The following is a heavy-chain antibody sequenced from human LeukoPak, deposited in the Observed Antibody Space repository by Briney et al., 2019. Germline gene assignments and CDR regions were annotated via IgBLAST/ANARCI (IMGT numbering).Heavy chain of an antibody. Sequence: ASVKVSCKASGYTFTSYGISWVRQAPGQGLEWMGWISAYNGNTNYAQKLQGRFTMTTDTSTSTAYMELRSLRSDDTAVYYCARDCRMAAAGTGHGYWGQGTLVTVSS. CDR3: ARDCRMAAAGTGHGY. J-gene: IGHJ4*02. V-gene: IGHV1-18*01. CDR1: GYTFTSYG. CDR2: ISAYNGNT. D-gene: IGHD6-13*01.